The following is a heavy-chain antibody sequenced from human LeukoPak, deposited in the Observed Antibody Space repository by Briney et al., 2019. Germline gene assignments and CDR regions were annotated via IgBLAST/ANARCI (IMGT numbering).Heavy chain of an antibody. V-gene: IGHV3-30*02. D-gene: IGHD3-3*01. Sequence: GGSLRLSCAASGFIFNSYGMHWVRQTPGKGLEWVAFIRYDGTQKYYADFVKGRFTISRDNSKNTLYLQMNSLRAEDTAVYYCARDEGVWSGSDHWGPGTLVTVSS. J-gene: IGHJ4*02. CDR2: IRYDGTQK. CDR1: GFIFNSYG. CDR3: ARDEGVWSGSDH.